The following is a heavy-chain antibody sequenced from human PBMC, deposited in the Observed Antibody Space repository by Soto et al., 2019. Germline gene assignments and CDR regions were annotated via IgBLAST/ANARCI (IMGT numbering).Heavy chain of an antibody. CDR3: ANRAGYSSGWYYFDY. D-gene: IGHD6-19*01. J-gene: IGHJ4*02. CDR2: ISGSGGST. V-gene: IGHV3-23*01. CDR1: GFTFSSYA. Sequence: EVQLLESGGGLVQPGGSLRLSCAASGFTFSSYAMSWVRKAPGKGLEWVSAISGSGGSTYYADSVKGRFTISRDNSKNTLYLQMNSLRAEDTAVYYCANRAGYSSGWYYFDYWGQGTLVTVSS.